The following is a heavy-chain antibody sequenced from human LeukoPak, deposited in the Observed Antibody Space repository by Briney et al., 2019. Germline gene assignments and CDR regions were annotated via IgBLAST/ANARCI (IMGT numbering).Heavy chain of an antibody. V-gene: IGHV3-23*01. J-gene: IGHJ6*03. D-gene: IGHD3-10*01. CDR1: GFTFSNFG. Sequence: PGGSLRLSCAASGFTFSNFGMTWVRQTPGKGLDWVSGISGSGGSTYYADSVKGRFTTSRDNSKNTMYLQMNSLRVEDTAVFYCARGLGAMDVWGKGTTVIVSS. CDR3: ARGLGAMDV. CDR2: ISGSGGST.